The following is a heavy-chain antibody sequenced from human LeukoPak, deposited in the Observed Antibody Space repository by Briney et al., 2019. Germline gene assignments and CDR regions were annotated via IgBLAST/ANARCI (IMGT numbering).Heavy chain of an antibody. CDR1: GGSFSGYY. Sequence: SSETLSLTCAVYGGSFSGYYWSWIRQPPGKGLEWIGEINHSGSTNYNPSLKSRVTISVDTSKNQFSLKLSSVTAADTAVYYCARRSGTYHAFDIWGQGTMVTVSS. J-gene: IGHJ3*02. CDR3: ARRSGTYHAFDI. D-gene: IGHD1-26*01. V-gene: IGHV4-34*01. CDR2: INHSGST.